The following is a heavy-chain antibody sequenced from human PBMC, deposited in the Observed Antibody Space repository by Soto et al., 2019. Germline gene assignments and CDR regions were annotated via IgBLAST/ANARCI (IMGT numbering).Heavy chain of an antibody. CDR3: ARSVAFMTTVTRVDY. J-gene: IGHJ4*02. Sequence: ASVKVSCKASGYTFTSYGISWVRQAPGQGLEWMGWISAYNGNTNYAQKLQGRVTMTTDTSTSTAYMELRSLRSDDTAVYYCARSVAFMTTVTRVDYWGQGTLVTVSS. D-gene: IGHD4-17*01. CDR1: GYTFTSYG. CDR2: ISAYNGNT. V-gene: IGHV1-18*01.